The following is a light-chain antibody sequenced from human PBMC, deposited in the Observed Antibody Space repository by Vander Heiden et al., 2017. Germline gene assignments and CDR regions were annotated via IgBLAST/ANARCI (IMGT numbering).Light chain of an antibody. J-gene: IGKJ4*01. CDR3: QQRSNWPPEVT. CDR1: QSASNY. V-gene: IGKV3-11*01. CDR2: DAS. Sequence: EIVLTQSPATLSLPPGERATPSCRASQSASNYLAWYQHKPGQAPRLLVYDASNRAAGIPARFSGSGSGTDFTLTISSLEPEDFAVYYCQQRSNWPPEVTFGGGTKVEIK.